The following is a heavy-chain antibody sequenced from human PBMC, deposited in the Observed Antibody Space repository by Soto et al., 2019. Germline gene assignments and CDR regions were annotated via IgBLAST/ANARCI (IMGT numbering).Heavy chain of an antibody. J-gene: IGHJ5*02. CDR2: ISAYNGNT. V-gene: IGHV1-18*01. CDR1: GYTFTRSG. D-gene: IGHD3-22*01. Sequence: ASVKVSCKASGYTFTRSGISWVRQAPGQGLEWMGWISAYNGNTNYAQKLQGRVTMTTDTSTSTAYMELRSLRSDDTAVYYCARSDSSGYYFWFDPWGQGTLVTVSS. CDR3: ARSDSSGYYFWFDP.